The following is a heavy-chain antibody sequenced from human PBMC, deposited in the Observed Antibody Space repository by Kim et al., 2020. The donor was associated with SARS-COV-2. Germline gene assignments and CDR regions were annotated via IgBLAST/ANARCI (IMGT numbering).Heavy chain of an antibody. CDR3: ARDQREWFEYTANGDFEL. CDR2: IYYSGST. Sequence: SETLSLTCTVSGGSISSYYWSWIRQPPGKGLEWIGYIYYSGSTNYNPSLKSRVTISVDTSKNQISLQLSSVPAADTAVYYFARDQREWFEYTANGDFEL. D-gene: IGHD3-3*01. CDR1: GGSISSYY. J-gene: IGHJ2*01. V-gene: IGHV4-59*01.